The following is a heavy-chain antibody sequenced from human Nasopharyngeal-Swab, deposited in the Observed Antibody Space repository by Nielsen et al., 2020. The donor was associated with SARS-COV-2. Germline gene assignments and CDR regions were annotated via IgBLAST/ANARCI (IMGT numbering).Heavy chain of an antibody. CDR3: ARTAAFCGGDCYSEYFQH. J-gene: IGHJ1*01. V-gene: IGHV3-21*01. CDR1: GLTFSTYT. CDR2: ISGSSAYI. Sequence: GGSLRLSCAASGLTFSTYTMNWVRQAPGKGLEWVSSISGSSAYIWYADSVKGRFTVSRDNAKNSLYLQMNNLRADDTAIYYCARTAAFCGGDCYSEYFQHWGQGTLVTVSS. D-gene: IGHD2-21*02.